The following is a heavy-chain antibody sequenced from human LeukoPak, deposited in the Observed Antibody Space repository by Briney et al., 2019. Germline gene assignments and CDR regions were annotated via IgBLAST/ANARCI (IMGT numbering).Heavy chain of an antibody. V-gene: IGHV1-69*06. CDR3: ARDTADYGSGSYYQDY. Sequence: ASVKVSCKASGGTFSSYAISWVRQAPGQGLEWMGGIIPIFGTANYAQKFQGRVTITADKSTSTAYMELSSLRSEDTAVYYCARDTADYGSGSYYQDYWGQGTLVTVSS. CDR1: GGTFSSYA. CDR2: IIPIFGTA. J-gene: IGHJ4*02. D-gene: IGHD3-10*01.